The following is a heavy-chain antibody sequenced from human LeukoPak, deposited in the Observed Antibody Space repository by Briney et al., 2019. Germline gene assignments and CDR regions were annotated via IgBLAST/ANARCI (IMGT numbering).Heavy chain of an antibody. CDR2: ISAYNGNT. D-gene: IGHD3-9*01. CDR3: ARDYDTERFDY. CDR1: GGTFSSYA. J-gene: IGHJ4*02. Sequence: ASVKVSCKASGGTFSSYAISWVRQAPGQGLEWMGWISAYNGNTNYAQKLQGRVTMTTDTSTSPAYMELRSLRSDDTAVYYCARDYDTERFDYWGQGTLVTVSS. V-gene: IGHV1-18*01.